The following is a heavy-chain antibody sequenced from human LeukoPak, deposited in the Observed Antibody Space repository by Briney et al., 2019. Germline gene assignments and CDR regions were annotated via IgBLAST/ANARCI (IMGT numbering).Heavy chain of an antibody. CDR1: GGSFSGYY. D-gene: IGHD3-10*02. J-gene: IGHJ3*02. V-gene: IGHV4-34*01. CDR3: ARAPSMLASDAFDI. CDR2: INHSGST. Sequence: SETLSLTCAVYGGSFSGYYWSWIRQPPGKGLEWIGEINHSGSTNYNPSLKSRVTISVDTSKNQFSLKLSSVTAADTAVYYCARAPSMLASDAFDIWGQGTMVTVSS.